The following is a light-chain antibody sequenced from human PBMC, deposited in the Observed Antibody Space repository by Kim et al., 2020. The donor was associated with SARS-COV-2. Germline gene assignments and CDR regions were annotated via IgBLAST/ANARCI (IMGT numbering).Light chain of an antibody. CDR2: AAS. Sequence: SASVGDRVTITCRASQSICSYLNWYQQKPGKAPKLLIYAASSLQSGVPSRFSGSGSGTDFTLTISSLQPEDFATYYCQQSYSTLTFGGGTKVEIK. V-gene: IGKV1-39*01. CDR3: QQSYSTLT. J-gene: IGKJ4*01. CDR1: QSICSY.